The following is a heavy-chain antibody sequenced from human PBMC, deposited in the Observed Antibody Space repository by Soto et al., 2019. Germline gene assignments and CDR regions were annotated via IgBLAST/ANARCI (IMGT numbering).Heavy chain of an antibody. CDR3: ARGNVLRETYYYYGMDV. V-gene: IGHV1-2*04. D-gene: IGHD3-3*01. J-gene: IGHJ6*02. CDR1: GYTFTGYY. Sequence: GASVKVSCKASGYTFTGYYMHWVRQAPGQGLEWMGWINPNSGGTNYAQKFQGWVTMTRDTSISTAYMELSRLRSDDTAVYYCARGNVLRETYYYYGMDVWGQGTTVTVSS. CDR2: INPNSGGT.